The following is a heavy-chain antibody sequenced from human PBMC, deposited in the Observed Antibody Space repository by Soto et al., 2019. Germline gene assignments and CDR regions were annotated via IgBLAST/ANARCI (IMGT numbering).Heavy chain of an antibody. CDR3: AREEHYERSMDV. V-gene: IGHV3-7*01. CDR1: GFTFSSNW. D-gene: IGHD4-17*01. Sequence: PGGSLRLSCAAFGFTFSSNWMSWVRQAPGKGLEWVANIKQDGSDKYYVDSVKCRFTISRVNAKNSLYLQMNSLRAEDTAVYYCAREEHYERSMDVWGKGTTVTVSS. J-gene: IGHJ6*03. CDR2: IKQDGSDK.